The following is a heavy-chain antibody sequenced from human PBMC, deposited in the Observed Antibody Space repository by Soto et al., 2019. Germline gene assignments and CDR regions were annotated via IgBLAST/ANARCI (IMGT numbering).Heavy chain of an antibody. CDR1: GGTFSSYT. D-gene: IGHD5-12*01. CDR2: TIPILGIA. CDR3: ARFVVATSGGAFDI. J-gene: IGHJ3*02. Sequence: QVQLVQSGAEVKKPGSSVKVSCKASGGTFSSYTISWVRQAPGQGLEWMGRTIPILGIANYAQKFQGRVTITADKSTSTAYMELSSLRSEDTAVYYCARFVVATSGGAFDIWGQGTMVTVSS. V-gene: IGHV1-69*02.